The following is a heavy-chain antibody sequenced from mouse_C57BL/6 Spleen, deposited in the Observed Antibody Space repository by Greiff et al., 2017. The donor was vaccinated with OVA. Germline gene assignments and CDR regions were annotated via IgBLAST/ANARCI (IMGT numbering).Heavy chain of an antibody. D-gene: IGHD1-1*01. Sequence: VQLQQSGAELVRPGASVKLSCKASGYTFTDYYINWVKQRPGQGLEWIARIYPGSGNTYYNEKFKGKATLTAEQSSSTAYMQLSSLTSEDSADYVGARPPGNYYGSSYDWYFDVWGTGTTVTVSS. V-gene: IGHV1-76*01. CDR3: ARPPGNYYGSSYDWYFDV. J-gene: IGHJ1*03. CDR1: GYTFTDYY. CDR2: IYPGSGNT.